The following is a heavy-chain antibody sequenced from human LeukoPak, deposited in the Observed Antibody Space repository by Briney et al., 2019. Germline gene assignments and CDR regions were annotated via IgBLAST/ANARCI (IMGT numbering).Heavy chain of an antibody. J-gene: IGHJ4*02. CDR2: IRSKAYGGTT. V-gene: IGHV3-49*04. Sequence: GGSLRLSCTASGFTFGDYAMSWVRQAPGKGLEWVGFIRSKAYGGTTEYAASVKGRFTISRDDSKSIAYLQINSLKTEDTAVYYCTRDRYSSSWPIDYWGQGTLVTVSS. CDR1: GFTFGDYA. CDR3: TRDRYSSSWPIDY. D-gene: IGHD6-13*01.